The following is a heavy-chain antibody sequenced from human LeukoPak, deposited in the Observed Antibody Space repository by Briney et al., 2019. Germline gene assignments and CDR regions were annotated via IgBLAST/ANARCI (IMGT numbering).Heavy chain of an antibody. CDR2: ISSSGITK. CDR1: GFTLIRHE. D-gene: IGHD2-2*01. Sequence: GGSLRLSCAASGFTLIRHEMNWVRQAPGKGLEWVSSISSSGITKYYADSVKGRLSTSRDNAKSSVFLQMNSLTVEDTAVYYCARDRNAYCSKTTCTNYFDYWGQGILVTVST. CDR3: ARDRNAYCSKTTCTNYFDY. J-gene: IGHJ4*02. V-gene: IGHV3-48*03.